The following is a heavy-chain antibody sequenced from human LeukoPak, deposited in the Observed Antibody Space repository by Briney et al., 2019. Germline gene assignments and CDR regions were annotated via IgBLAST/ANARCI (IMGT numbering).Heavy chain of an antibody. CDR1: GFTFSSYW. V-gene: IGHV3-7*01. J-gene: IGHJ6*04. Sequence: PGGSLRLSCAASGFTFSSYWMTWVRQAPGKGLEWVANIKQDGSETYYVDSVRGRFTISRDNAKNSVYLQMNSLRVEDTAVYYCVRDRGGGMDVWGKGITLTVSS. D-gene: IGHD4-23*01. CDR2: IKQDGSET. CDR3: VRDRGGGMDV.